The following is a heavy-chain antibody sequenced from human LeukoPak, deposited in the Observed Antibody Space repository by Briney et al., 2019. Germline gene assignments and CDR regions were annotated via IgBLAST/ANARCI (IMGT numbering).Heavy chain of an antibody. CDR1: GYTFTGYY. D-gene: IGHD5-12*01. J-gene: IGHJ4*02. V-gene: IGHV1-2*02. CDR2: INPNSGGT. Sequence: GASVKVSCKASGYTFTGYYMHWVRQAPGQGLEWKGWINPNSGGTNYAQKFQGRVTMTRDTSISTSYMELSRLRSDDTAVYYCARAWLRLNPYFDYWGQGTLVTVSS. CDR3: ARAWLRLNPYFDY.